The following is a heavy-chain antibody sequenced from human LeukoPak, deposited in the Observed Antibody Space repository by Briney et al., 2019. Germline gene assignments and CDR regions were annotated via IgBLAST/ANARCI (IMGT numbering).Heavy chain of an antibody. D-gene: IGHD2-2*01. J-gene: IGHJ6*02. CDR1: GGSISSYY. CDR2: IYYSGST. V-gene: IGHV4-59*12. CDR3: ARGPRVPAAPYGMDV. Sequence: PSETLSLTCTVSGGSISSYYWSWIRQPPGKGLEWIGYIYYSGSTNYNPSLKSRVTISVDTSKNQFSLKLSSVTAADTAVYYCARGPRVPAAPYGMDVWGQGTTVTVSS.